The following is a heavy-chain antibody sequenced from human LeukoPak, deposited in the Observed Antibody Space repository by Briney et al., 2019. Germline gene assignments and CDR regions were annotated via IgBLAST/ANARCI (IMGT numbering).Heavy chain of an antibody. V-gene: IGHV3-23*01. D-gene: IGHD1-1*01. CDR1: GFTFSYYA. J-gene: IGHJ5*02. CDR3: ARETLEGGWFDP. CDR2: ISGSGGST. Sequence: GGSLRLSCAASGFTFSYYAMSWVRQAPGKGMEWVSVISGSGGSTYYADSVKGRFTISRDNAKNSLYLQMNSLRAEDTAVYYCARETLEGGWFDPWGQGTLVTVSS.